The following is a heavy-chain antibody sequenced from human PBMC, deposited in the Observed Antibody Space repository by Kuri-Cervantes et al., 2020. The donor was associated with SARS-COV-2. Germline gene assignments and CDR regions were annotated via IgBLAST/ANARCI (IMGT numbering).Heavy chain of an antibody. D-gene: IGHD5-24*01. Sequence: GESLMISCAASGFTFSSYAMHWVRQAPGKGLEWVAVISYDGSNKYYADSVKGRFTISRDNSKNPLYLQMNSLRAEDTAVYYCARGASGYNPPFDYWGQGTLVTVSS. J-gene: IGHJ4*02. V-gene: IGHV3-30*04. CDR3: ARGASGYNPPFDY. CDR2: ISYDGSNK. CDR1: GFTFSSYA.